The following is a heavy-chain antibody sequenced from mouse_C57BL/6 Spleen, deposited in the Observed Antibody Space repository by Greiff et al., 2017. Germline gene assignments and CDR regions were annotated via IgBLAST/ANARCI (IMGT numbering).Heavy chain of an antibody. CDR1: GYTFTDYY. Sequence: EVQLQQSGPEVVKPGASVQISCKASGYTFTDYYMNWVKQSHGKSLEWIGDINPNNGGTSYNQKFKGKATLTVDKSASTAYMELRSLTSEDSAVYYCARNDGWYFDVWGTGTTVTVSS. J-gene: IGHJ1*03. CDR3: ARNDGWYFDV. CDR2: INPNNGGT. V-gene: IGHV1-26*01. D-gene: IGHD2-12*01.